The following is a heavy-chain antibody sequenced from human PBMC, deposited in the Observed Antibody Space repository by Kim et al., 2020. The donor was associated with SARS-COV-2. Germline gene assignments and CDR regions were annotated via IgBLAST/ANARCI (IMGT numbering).Heavy chain of an antibody. CDR1: GGTFSSYA. V-gene: IGHV1-69*13. CDR2: IIPIFGTA. D-gene: IGHD1-1*01. Sequence: SVKVSCKASGGTFSSYAISWVRQAPGQGLEWMGGIIPIFGTANYAQKFQGRVTITADESTSTAYMELSSLRSEDTAVYYCARDLNWNDGYYYGMDVWGQGTTVTVSS. J-gene: IGHJ6*02. CDR3: ARDLNWNDGYYYGMDV.